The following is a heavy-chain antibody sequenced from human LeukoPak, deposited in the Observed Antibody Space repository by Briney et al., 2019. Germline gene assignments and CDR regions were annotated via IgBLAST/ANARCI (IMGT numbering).Heavy chain of an antibody. D-gene: IGHD3-22*01. CDR1: GYTLTELS. V-gene: IGHV1-24*01. CDR2: FDPEDGET. CDR3: AIYYYDSSGYSDY. J-gene: IGHJ4*02. Sequence: GASVKVSCKVSGYTLTELSMHWVRQAPGKGLEWMGGFDPEDGETIYAQKFQGRVTMTEDTSTDTAYMELSSLRSEDTAVYHCAIYYYDSSGYSDYWGQGTLVTVSS.